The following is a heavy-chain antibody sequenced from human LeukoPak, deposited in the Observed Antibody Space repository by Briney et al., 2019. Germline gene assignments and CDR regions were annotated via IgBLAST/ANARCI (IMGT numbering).Heavy chain of an antibody. D-gene: IGHD3-22*01. CDR3: ARGTENSSGYFLYFDY. CDR1: GGSISSYY. V-gene: IGHV4-59*01. CDR2: IYYSGST. J-gene: IGHJ4*02. Sequence: SETLSLTCTVSGGSISSYYWSWIRQPPGKGLEWIGYIYYSGSTNYNPSLKSRVTISVDTSKNQFSLKLSSVTAADTAVYYCARGTENSSGYFLYFDYWGQGTLVTVSS.